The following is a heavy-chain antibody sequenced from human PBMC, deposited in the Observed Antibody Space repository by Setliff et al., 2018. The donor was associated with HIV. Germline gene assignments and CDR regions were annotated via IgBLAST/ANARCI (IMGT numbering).Heavy chain of an antibody. Sequence: SETLSLTCTVSGGSIGIRSYFWGWIRQPPGKGLEWIGSVYSSGSTYYNPSLKSRVTVSVDTSKDQFSLRLSSVTVADTAVYYCIIAYSSGWLAPMGFDSWGQGTLVTVSS. J-gene: IGHJ4*02. CDR1: GGSIGIRSYF. D-gene: IGHD6-19*01. CDR3: IIAYSSGWLAPMGFDS. CDR2: VYSSGST. V-gene: IGHV4-39*01.